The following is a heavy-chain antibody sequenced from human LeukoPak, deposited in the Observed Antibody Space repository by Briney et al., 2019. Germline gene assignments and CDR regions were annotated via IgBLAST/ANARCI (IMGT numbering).Heavy chain of an antibody. D-gene: IGHD5-18*01. J-gene: IGHJ4*02. CDR2: IKKDESEK. CDR1: GFTFSSYW. Sequence: GGSLRLSCAASGFTFSSYWMSWVRQAPGKGLEWVANIKKDESEKYYVDSVKGRFTISRDNAKTSLYLQMNSLRAEDTAVYYCARDLSGVTGYTYGRGIDYWGQGTLVTVSS. V-gene: IGHV3-7*01. CDR3: ARDLSGVTGYTYGRGIDY.